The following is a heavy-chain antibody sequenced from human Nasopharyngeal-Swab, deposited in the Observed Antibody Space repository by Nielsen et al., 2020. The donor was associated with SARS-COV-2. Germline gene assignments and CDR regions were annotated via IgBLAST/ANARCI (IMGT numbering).Heavy chain of an antibody. V-gene: IGHV5-51*01. CDR3: ARTDGSGSYYISYFDY. D-gene: IGHD3-10*01. J-gene: IGHJ4*02. CDR2: IYPGDSDT. Sequence: GEFLKISCKGSGYSFTSYWIGWVRQMPGKGLEWMGIIYPGDSDTRYSPSFQGQVTISADKSISTAYLQWSSLKASDTAMYYCARTDGSGSYYISYFDYWGQGTLVTVSS. CDR1: GYSFTSYW.